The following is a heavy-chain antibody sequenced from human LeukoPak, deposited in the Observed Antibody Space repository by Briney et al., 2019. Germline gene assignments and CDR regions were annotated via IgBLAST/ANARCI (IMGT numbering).Heavy chain of an antibody. Sequence: GGSLRLSCAASGFTFSSYSMNWVRQAPGRGLEWVSSISSSSSYIYYADSVKGRLTISRDNAKNSLYLQMNSLRAEDTAVYYCARAYYDSSGYSRPLDYWGQGTLVTVSS. CDR2: ISSSSSYI. V-gene: IGHV3-21*01. D-gene: IGHD3-22*01. J-gene: IGHJ4*02. CDR3: ARAYYDSSGYSRPLDY. CDR1: GFTFSSYS.